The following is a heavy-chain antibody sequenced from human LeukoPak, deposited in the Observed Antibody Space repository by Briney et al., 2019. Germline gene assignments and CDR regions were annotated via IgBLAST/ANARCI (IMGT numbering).Heavy chain of an antibody. CDR3: ARVGGNGGRYYYYGMDV. D-gene: IGHD4-23*01. CDR2: IYPGDSDT. J-gene: IGHJ6*02. Sequence: GESLKISCKGSGYSFTSYWIGWVRQMPGKGLEWMGIIYPGDSDTRYSPSFQGQVTISADKSISTACLQWSSLKASDTAMYYCARVGGNGGRYYYYGMDVWGQGTTVTVSS. CDR1: GYSFTSYW. V-gene: IGHV5-51*01.